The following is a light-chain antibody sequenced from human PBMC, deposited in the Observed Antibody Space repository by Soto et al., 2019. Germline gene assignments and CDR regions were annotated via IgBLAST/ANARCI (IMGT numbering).Light chain of an antibody. CDR1: SSDVGGYNY. V-gene: IGLV2-14*01. J-gene: IGLJ2*01. Sequence: QSVLTQPASVSGSPGQSITISCTGTSSDVGGYNYVSWYQQHPGKAPKLMIYDVSNRPSGVSNRFSGSKSGNTASLTISGLQAEDEADYYCSSYTGSSTLYVFGGGTKVTVL. CDR3: SSYTGSSTLYV. CDR2: DVS.